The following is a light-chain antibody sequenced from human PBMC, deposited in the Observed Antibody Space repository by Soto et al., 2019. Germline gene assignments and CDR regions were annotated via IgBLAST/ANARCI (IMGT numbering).Light chain of an antibody. J-gene: IGKJ2*01. V-gene: IGKV1-39*01. CDR3: EQTDSTTHT. CDR1: QSISRF. Sequence: DIQMTRSPSSLSASVGDRVTITCRASQSISRFLNWYQHKPGKAPELLMFAASNLESGVPSRFSGSGSGTEFTLTISSLQAEDFATYYCEQTDSTTHTFGQGTKVEIK. CDR2: AAS.